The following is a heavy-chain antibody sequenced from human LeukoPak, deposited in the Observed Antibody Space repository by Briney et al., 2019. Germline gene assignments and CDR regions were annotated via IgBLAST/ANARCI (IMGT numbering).Heavy chain of an antibody. CDR1: GGSIRSSYYY. CDR3: ARRNYYFDY. V-gene: IGHV4-39*01. CDR2: IYDSGST. J-gene: IGHJ4*02. Sequence: PSETLSLTCTVSGGSIRSSYYYWGWIRQPPGKGLEWIGSIYDSGSTYYNPSLKSRVSISIDTSKNQFSLKLRSVTAADTAVYYCARRNYYFDYWGQGTLVTVSS.